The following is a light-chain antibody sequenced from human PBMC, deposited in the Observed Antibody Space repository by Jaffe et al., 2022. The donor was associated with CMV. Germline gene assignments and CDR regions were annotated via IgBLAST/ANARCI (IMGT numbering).Light chain of an antibody. V-gene: IGLV2-14*03. Sequence: QSALTQPASVSGSPGQSITISCTGTSSDVGGYNYVSWYQQHPSEAPKLMIYDVTYRPSGVSHRFSGSKSGNTASLTISGLQAEDEADYYCSSYVGSSSRVIFGGGTRLTVL. J-gene: IGLJ2*01. CDR2: DVT. CDR1: SSDVGGYNY. CDR3: SSYVGSSSRVI.